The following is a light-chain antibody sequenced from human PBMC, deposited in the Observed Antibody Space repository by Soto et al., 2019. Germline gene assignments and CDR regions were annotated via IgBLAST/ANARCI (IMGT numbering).Light chain of an antibody. Sequence: QSALTQPASVSGSPGQSITIFCTGTSSDVGGYNYVSWYQQHPGKAPKLMIYEVSNRPSGVSNRFSGSKSGNTASLTISGLQAEDEADYYCSSYTSSSTLVFGNGTKLTVL. CDR1: SSDVGGYNY. J-gene: IGLJ1*01. V-gene: IGLV2-14*01. CDR2: EVS. CDR3: SSYTSSSTLV.